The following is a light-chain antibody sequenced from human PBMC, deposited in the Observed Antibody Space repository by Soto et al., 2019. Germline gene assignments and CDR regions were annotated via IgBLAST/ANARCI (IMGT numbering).Light chain of an antibody. CDR3: QQYYSYPPIT. J-gene: IGKJ5*01. CDR1: QGISSY. CDR2: AAS. Sequence: AIRMTQSPSSLSASTGDRVTITCRASQGISSYLAWYQQKPGKAPKLLIYAASTLQSGVPSRFSGSGSGTDFTLTISFLQSEDFATYYCQQYYSYPPITFGQGKRLEIK. V-gene: IGKV1-8*01.